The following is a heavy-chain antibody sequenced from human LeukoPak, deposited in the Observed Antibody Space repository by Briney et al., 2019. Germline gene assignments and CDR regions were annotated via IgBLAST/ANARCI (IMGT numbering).Heavy chain of an antibody. Sequence: PGGSLRLSCAASGFTFSSYWMSWVRQAPGKGLEWVSAISGSGGSTYYADSVKGRFTISRDNSKNTLYLQMNSLRAEDTAVYYCAKGLFRTHAFDIWGQGTMVTVSS. CDR3: AKGLFRTHAFDI. J-gene: IGHJ3*02. CDR1: GFTFSSYW. CDR2: ISGSGGST. V-gene: IGHV3-23*01. D-gene: IGHD1-14*01.